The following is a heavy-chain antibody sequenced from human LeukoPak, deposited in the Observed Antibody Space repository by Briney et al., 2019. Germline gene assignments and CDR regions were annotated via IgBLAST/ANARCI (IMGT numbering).Heavy chain of an antibody. CDR1: GFVFTTYY. CDR3: AKGDYDSSGYSFFDY. J-gene: IGHJ4*02. CDR2: ISWNSGSI. D-gene: IGHD3-22*01. V-gene: IGHV3-9*01. Sequence: GGSLRLSCAASGFVFTTYYMGWVRQAPGKGLEWVSGISWNSGSIGYADSVKGRFTISRDNAKNSLYLQMNSLRAEDTALYYCAKGDYDSSGYSFFDYWGQGTLVTVSS.